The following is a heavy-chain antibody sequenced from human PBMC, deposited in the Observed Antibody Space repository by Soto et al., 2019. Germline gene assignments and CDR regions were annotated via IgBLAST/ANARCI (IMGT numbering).Heavy chain of an antibody. CDR3: ARDGRYCSGGSCYSLPYYFDY. D-gene: IGHD2-15*01. CDR1: AGSISGYH. V-gene: IGHV4-59*01. J-gene: IGHJ4*02. CDR2: VYHRGST. Sequence: QVQLQESGPGLVKPSETLSLTCTVSAGSISGYHWSWIRQPPGKGLEWIGYVYHRGSTNYNPSLKSRVTISVDTSKNQFSRRLNSVTAADTAVYYCARDGRYCSGGSCYSLPYYFDYWGQGTLVTVSS.